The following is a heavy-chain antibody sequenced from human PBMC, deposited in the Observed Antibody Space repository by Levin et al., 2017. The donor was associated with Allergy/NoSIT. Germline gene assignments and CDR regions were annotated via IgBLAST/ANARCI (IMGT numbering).Heavy chain of an antibody. CDR2: ISAGGGTT. J-gene: IGHJ4*02. V-gene: IGHV3-23*01. CDR1: GFTFSSSA. CDR3: ARPYSSAGYHFDY. Sequence: LSLTCAASGFTFSSSAMRWVRQAPGKGLEWVSAISAGGGTTYYADSVKGRFTISRDNSKNTLYLQMNSLRAEDTAVYYCARPYSSAGYHFDYWGQGTLVTVSS. D-gene: IGHD6-19*01.